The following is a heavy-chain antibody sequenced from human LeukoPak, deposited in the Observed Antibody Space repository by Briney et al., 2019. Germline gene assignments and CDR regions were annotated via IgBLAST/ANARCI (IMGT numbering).Heavy chain of an antibody. CDR3: ARAPPGTTTVPPPFDY. Sequence: ASVKVSCKASGGTFSSYAISWVRQAPGQGLEWMGGIIPIFGTANYAQKFQGRVTITADESTSTAYMELSSLRSEDPAVYYCARAPPGTTTVPPPFDYWGQGTLVTVSS. CDR2: IIPIFGTA. D-gene: IGHD4-17*01. CDR1: GGTFSSYA. J-gene: IGHJ4*02. V-gene: IGHV1-69*13.